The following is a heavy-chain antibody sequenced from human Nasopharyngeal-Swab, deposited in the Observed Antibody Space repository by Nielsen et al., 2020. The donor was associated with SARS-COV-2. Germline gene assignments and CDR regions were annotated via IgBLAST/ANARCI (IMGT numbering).Heavy chain of an antibody. CDR1: GYTLTELS. J-gene: IGHJ6*02. CDR2: FDPEDGET. V-gene: IGHV1-24*01. D-gene: IGHD3-10*01. Sequence: ALVKVSCKVSGYTLTELSMHWVRQAPGKGLEWMGGFDPEDGETIYAQKFQGRATMTEDTSTDTAYMELSSLRSEDTAVYYCATGFAITMVRGVRYYYYGMDVWGQGTTVTVSS. CDR3: ATGFAITMVRGVRYYYYGMDV.